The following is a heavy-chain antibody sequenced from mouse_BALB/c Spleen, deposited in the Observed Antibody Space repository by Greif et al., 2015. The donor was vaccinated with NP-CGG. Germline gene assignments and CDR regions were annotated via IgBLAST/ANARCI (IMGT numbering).Heavy chain of an antibody. CDR3: TRGTYSRHAMDY. J-gene: IGHJ4*01. D-gene: IGHD2-10*01. CDR1: GYTFTDYE. V-gene: IGHV1-15*01. CDR2: IDPETGGT. Sequence: QVQLQQSGAELVRPGDSVTLSCKASGYTFTDYEMHWVKQTPVHGLEWIGAIDPETGGTAYNQKFKGKATLTADKSSSTAYMELLSLTSEDSAVYYCTRGTYSRHAMDYWGQGTSVTVSS.